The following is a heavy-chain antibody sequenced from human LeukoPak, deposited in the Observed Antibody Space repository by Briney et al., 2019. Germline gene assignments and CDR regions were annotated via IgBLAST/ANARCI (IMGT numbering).Heavy chain of an antibody. CDR1: GFTFSSYW. J-gene: IGHJ4*02. CDR3: ARESVGWFGELLYDY. Sequence: PGGSLRLSCAASGFTFSSYWMSWVRQAPGKGLEWVANIKQDGSEKYYVDSVKGRFTISRDNAKNLLYLQMNSLRAEDTAVYYCARESVGWFGELLYDYWGQGTLVTVSS. CDR2: IKQDGSEK. D-gene: IGHD3-10*01. V-gene: IGHV3-7*01.